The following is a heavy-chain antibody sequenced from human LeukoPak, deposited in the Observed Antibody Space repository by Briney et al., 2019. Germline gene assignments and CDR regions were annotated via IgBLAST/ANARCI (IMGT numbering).Heavy chain of an antibody. V-gene: IGHV3-48*01. D-gene: IGHD1-1*01. Sequence: GGSLRLSCAVSGFPFSSYSMNCVRQAPGKGLEWVSYISASGSNIYYLDAVKGRFTVSRDNAMNSLFLQMDRPRAEDTAIYYCVRVKGTYFDFWGQGTPVTVSS. CDR1: GFPFSSYS. CDR3: VRVKGTYFDF. J-gene: IGHJ4*02. CDR2: ISASGSNI.